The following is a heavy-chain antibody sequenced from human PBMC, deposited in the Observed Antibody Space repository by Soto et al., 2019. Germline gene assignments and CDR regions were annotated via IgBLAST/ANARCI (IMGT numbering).Heavy chain of an antibody. V-gene: IGHV3-33*01. D-gene: IGHD6-13*01. J-gene: IGHJ6*02. CDR3: ARLDSYSSSWYSSYYYGMDV. CDR1: GFTFSSYG. Sequence: PGGSLRLSCAASGFTFSSYGMHWVRQAPGKGLEWVAVIWYDGSNKYYADSVKGRFTISRDNAKNSLYLQMNSLRAEDTAVYYCARLDSYSSSWYSSYYYGMDVWGQGNTVAVYS. CDR2: IWYDGSNK.